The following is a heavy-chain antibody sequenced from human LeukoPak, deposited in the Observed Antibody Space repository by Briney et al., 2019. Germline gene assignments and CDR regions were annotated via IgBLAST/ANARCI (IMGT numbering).Heavy chain of an antibody. V-gene: IGHV1-2*02. CDR3: ARAAQSSSYILPWRSYYYYGMDV. Sequence: GASVKVSCKASGYTFTGYYMHWVRQAPGQGLEWMGWINPNSGGTNYAQKFQGRVTMTRDTSISTAYMELSRLRSDDTAAYYCARAAQSSSYILPWRSYYYYGMDVWGQGTTVTVSS. CDR2: INPNSGGT. CDR1: GYTFTGYY. J-gene: IGHJ6*02. D-gene: IGHD3-10*01.